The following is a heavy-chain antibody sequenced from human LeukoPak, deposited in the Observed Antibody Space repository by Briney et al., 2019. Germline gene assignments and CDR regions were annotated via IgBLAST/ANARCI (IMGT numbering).Heavy chain of an antibody. Sequence: GGTLRLSCAASGFTFSSYGMSWVRQAPGKGLEWVSAISGSGGSTYYADSVKGRFTISRDNSKNTLYLQMNSLRAEDTAVYYCAKDENYYYDSSGSYDFDYWGQGTLVTVSS. CDR3: AKDENYYYDSSGSYDFDY. V-gene: IGHV3-23*01. CDR1: GFTFSSYG. J-gene: IGHJ4*02. D-gene: IGHD3-22*01. CDR2: ISGSGGST.